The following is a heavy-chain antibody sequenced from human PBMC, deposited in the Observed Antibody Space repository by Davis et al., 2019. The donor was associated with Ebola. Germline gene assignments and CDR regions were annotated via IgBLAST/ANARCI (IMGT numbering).Heavy chain of an antibody. J-gene: IGHJ4*02. Sequence: ASVKVSCKASGYPFSSYDINWVRQAPGQGLEWMGWMNPNSGNTGSAQKFQGRVTITADESTSTAYMELSSLRSEDTAVYYCARVGTERSWPYYFDYWGQGTLVTVSS. V-gene: IGHV1-8*01. CDR3: ARVGTERSWPYYFDY. D-gene: IGHD6-13*01. CDR1: GYPFSSYD. CDR2: MNPNSGNT.